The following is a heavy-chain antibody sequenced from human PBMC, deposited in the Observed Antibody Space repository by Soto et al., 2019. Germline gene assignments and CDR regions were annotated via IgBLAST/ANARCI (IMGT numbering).Heavy chain of an antibody. D-gene: IGHD1-26*01. CDR3: ARDLWVRGYFDS. CDR1: GFTVSDNY. CDR2: IFSGGAT. V-gene: IGHV3-66*01. Sequence: EVQLVESGGGLVQPGGSLRLSCAASGFTVSDNYMNWVRQAPGKGLQWVSIIFSGGATYYADSVKGRFSISRDNSKNTLYLQINSLRVEDTAVYYCARDLWVRGYFDSWGQGTLVTVSS. J-gene: IGHJ4*02.